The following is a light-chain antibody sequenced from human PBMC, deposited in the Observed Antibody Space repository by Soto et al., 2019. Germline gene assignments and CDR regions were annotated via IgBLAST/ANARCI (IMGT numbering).Light chain of an antibody. CDR2: DVN. V-gene: IGLV2-23*02. J-gene: IGLJ1*01. CDR1: SSDVGSYNL. CDR3: QSYDSGV. Sequence: QSALTQPASVSGSPGQSITISCTGTSSDVGSYNLVSWYQQHPGKAPKLMLYDVNIRPSGVPDRFSGSKSGTSASLAITGLQAEDEADYYCQSYDSGVFGTGTKVTVL.